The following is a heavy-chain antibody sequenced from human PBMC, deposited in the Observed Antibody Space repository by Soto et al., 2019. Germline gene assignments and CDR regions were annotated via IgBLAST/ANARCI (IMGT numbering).Heavy chain of an antibody. Sequence: GESLKISCKGSGYSFTSYWIGWVRQMPGKGLEWMGIIYPGDSDTRYSPSFQGQVTISADKSISTAYLQWSSLKASDTAMYYCARPIVGSYGVAFWYFDYWGQGTLVTAPQ. CDR2: IYPGDSDT. CDR1: GYSFTSYW. CDR3: ARPIVGSYGVAFWYFDY. D-gene: IGHD1-26*01. J-gene: IGHJ4*02. V-gene: IGHV5-51*01.